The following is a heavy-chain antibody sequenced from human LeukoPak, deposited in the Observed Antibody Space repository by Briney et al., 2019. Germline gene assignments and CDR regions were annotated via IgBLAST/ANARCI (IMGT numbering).Heavy chain of an antibody. D-gene: IGHD3-22*01. CDR1: GYTFTSYG. J-gene: IGHJ4*02. CDR3: ARVTGIVVVINFDY. CDR2: ISAYNGNT. Sequence: RASVKVSCKASGYTFTSYGISWVRQAPGQGLEWMGWISAYNGNTNYAQKLQGRVTMTTDTSTSTAYMELRSLRSDDTAVYYCARVTGIVVVINFDYWGQGTLVTVSS. V-gene: IGHV1-18*01.